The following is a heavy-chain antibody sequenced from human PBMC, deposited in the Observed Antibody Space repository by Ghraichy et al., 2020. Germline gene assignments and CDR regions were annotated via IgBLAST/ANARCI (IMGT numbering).Heavy chain of an antibody. CDR2: IIPILGIA. CDR1: GGTFSSSA. V-gene: IGHV1-69*04. Sequence: SVKVSCKASGGTFSSSAISWVRQAPRQRLEWMGRIIPILGIANYAQKFQGRVTITADKSTRTAYMELSSLRSEDTAVYYCASGPSLLYYYGMDVWGQGTTVTVSS. J-gene: IGHJ6*02. D-gene: IGHD2-21*01. CDR3: ASGPSLLYYYGMDV.